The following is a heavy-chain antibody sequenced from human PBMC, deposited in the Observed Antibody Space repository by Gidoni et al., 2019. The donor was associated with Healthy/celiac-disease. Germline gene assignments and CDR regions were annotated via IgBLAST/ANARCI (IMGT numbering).Heavy chain of an antibody. CDR2: ISYDGSNK. D-gene: IGHD3-16*01. Sequence: QVQLVESGGGVVQPGRSLRLSCAASGFTFSSYAMHWVRQAPGKGLEWVAVISYDGSNKYYADSVKGRFTISRDNSKNTLYLQMNSLRAEDTAVYYCARDVEAGGQGWFDPWGQGTLVTVSS. J-gene: IGHJ5*02. CDR1: GFTFSSYA. V-gene: IGHV3-30-3*01. CDR3: ARDVEAGGQGWFDP.